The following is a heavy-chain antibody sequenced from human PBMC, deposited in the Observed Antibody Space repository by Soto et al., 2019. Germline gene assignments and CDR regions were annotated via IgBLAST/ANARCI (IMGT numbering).Heavy chain of an antibody. CDR2: IYWDDDK. J-gene: IGHJ5*01. Sequence: QITLKESGPTLVKPTQTLTLTCTFSGFSLTTRGVGVGGIRQPPGTALEWLALIYWDDDKRYSPSLKSRPTITKDTSRTQGVLTMTNMDPVDTATYFCAPRDGFGAFDSWGQGTLVTFSS. CDR1: GFSLTTRGVG. D-gene: IGHD3-10*01. CDR3: APRDGFGAFDS. V-gene: IGHV2-5*02.